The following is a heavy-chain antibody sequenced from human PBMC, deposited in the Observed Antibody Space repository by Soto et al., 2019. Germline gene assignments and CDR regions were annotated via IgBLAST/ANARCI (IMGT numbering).Heavy chain of an antibody. CDR2: ISSSSSYI. V-gene: IGHV3-21*01. CDR1: GFTFSSYS. CDR3: ARDYYDSSGYYSYGMDV. J-gene: IGHJ6*02. D-gene: IGHD3-22*01. Sequence: EVQLVESGGGPVKPGGSLRLSCAASGFTFSSYSMNWVRQAPGKGLEWVSSISSSSSYIYYADSVKGRFTISRDNAKNSLYLQMNSLRAEDTAVYYCARDYYDSSGYYSYGMDVWGQGTTVTVSS.